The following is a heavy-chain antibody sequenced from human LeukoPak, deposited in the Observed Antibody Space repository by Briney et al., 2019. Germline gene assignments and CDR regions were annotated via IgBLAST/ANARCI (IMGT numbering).Heavy chain of an antibody. CDR3: ARDREGGSGRYYYYYMDV. D-gene: IGHD3-10*01. CDR2: INHSGST. CDR1: GGSFSGYY. V-gene: IGHV4-34*01. J-gene: IGHJ6*03. Sequence: SETLSLTCAVYGGSFSGYYWSWIRQPPGKGLEWIGEINHSGSTNYNPSLKSRVTISVDTSKNQFSLKLSSVTAADTAVYYCARDREGGSGRYYYYYMDVWGKGTTVTVSS.